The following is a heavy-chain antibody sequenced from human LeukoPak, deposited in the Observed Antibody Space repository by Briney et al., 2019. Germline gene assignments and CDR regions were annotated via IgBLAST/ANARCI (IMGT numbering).Heavy chain of an antibody. Sequence: ASVKVSCKASGYTFTDYGITWVRQTPTQGLQWMGWISAYNGNTNYAQDIQGRATMTTDTSTTTAYMELRNLRSDDTAVYYCARGGRWESHTDYWAQGTLVTVSS. CDR2: ISAYNGNT. V-gene: IGHV1-18*01. D-gene: IGHD1-26*01. J-gene: IGHJ4*02. CDR1: GYTFTDYG. CDR3: ARGGRWESHTDY.